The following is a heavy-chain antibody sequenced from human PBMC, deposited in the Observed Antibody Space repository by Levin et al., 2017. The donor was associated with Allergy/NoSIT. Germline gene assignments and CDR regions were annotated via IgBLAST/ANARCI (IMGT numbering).Heavy chain of an antibody. CDR2: INHSGST. V-gene: IGHV4-34*01. CDR1: GGSFSGYY. CDR3: ARGGSPIVVVPAAITYYDYGMDV. Sequence: SETLSLTCAVYGGSFSGYYWSWIRQPPGKGLEWIGEINHSGSTNYNPSLKSRVTISVDTSKNQFSLKLSSVTAADTAVYYCARGGSPIVVVPAAITYYDYGMDVWGQGTTVTVSS. D-gene: IGHD2-2*02. J-gene: IGHJ6*02.